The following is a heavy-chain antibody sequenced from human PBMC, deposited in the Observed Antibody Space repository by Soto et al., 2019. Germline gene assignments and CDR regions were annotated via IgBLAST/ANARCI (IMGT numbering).Heavy chain of an antibody. Sequence: QVQLVQSGAEVKKPGASVKVSCKASGYTFTSYYMHWVRQAPGQGLEWMGIINPSGGSTSYAQKFQGRVTMTRDTATSTVYIELSTLRSEDTAVYYCARALLLRFGDPEGDYMDVWGKGTTVTVSS. CDR1: GYTFTSYY. V-gene: IGHV1-46*03. J-gene: IGHJ6*03. CDR3: ARALLLRFGDPEGDYMDV. D-gene: IGHD3-10*01. CDR2: INPSGGST.